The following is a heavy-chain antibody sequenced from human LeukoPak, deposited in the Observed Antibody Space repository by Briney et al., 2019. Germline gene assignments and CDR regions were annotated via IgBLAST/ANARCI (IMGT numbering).Heavy chain of an antibody. CDR2: IIPIFGTA. CDR1: GGTFSSYA. V-gene: IGHV1-69*06. CDR3: ARRRYYYGSGSYEGALDI. J-gene: IGHJ3*02. D-gene: IGHD3-10*01. Sequence: SVKVSCKASGGTFSSYAISWVRQAHGQGLDWMGGIIPIFGTANYAQNFQGRVTITADKSISTAYMEMSSLRSEDTDVYYCARRRYYYGSGSYEGALDIWGQGTRVIVSS.